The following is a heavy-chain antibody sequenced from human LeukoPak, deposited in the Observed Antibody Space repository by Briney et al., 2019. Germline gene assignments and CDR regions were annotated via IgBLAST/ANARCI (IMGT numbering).Heavy chain of an antibody. CDR3: AKGVYSGSYRLSFSH. CDR1: GFTFSSYA. J-gene: IGHJ4*02. V-gene: IGHV3-23*01. Sequence: GGSLRLSCAASGFTFSSYAMSWVRQAPGKGLEWVSAISGSGGSTYYADSVKGRFTISRDNSKTTLYLQMNSLRAEDTAVYYCAKGVYSGSYRLSFSHWGQGTLVTVSS. CDR2: ISGSGGST. D-gene: IGHD1-26*01.